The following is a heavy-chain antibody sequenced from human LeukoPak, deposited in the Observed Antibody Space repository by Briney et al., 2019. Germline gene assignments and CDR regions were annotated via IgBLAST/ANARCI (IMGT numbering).Heavy chain of an antibody. CDR3: ARDLLQAIVVVVAAKNAFDI. CDR1: GITFSSYT. J-gene: IGHJ3*02. Sequence: GGSLRLSCAASGITFSSYTTNWVRQPLGKGLEWVSATSGDSRYINYADSVKGRLPISRDNAKNSLYLQMNSLRAEDTGVYYCARDLLQAIVVVVAAKNAFDIWGQGTIVTVSS. D-gene: IGHD2-15*01. CDR2: TSGDSRYI. V-gene: IGHV3-21*01.